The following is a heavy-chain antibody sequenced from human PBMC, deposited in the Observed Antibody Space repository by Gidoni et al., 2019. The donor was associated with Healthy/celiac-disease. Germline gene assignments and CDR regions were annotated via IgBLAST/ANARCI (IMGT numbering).Heavy chain of an antibody. CDR2: IYTSGST. CDR1: GGSISSGSSY. J-gene: IGHJ4*02. Sequence: QVQLQESGPGLVKPSQTLSLTCTVAGGSISSGSSYWSWIRQPAGKGLEWIGRIYTSGSTNYNPSLKSRVTISVDTSKNQFSLKLSSVTAADTAVYYCARVRDCGGDCYRDYWGQGTLVTVSS. V-gene: IGHV4-61*02. CDR3: ARVRDCGGDCYRDY. D-gene: IGHD2-21*02.